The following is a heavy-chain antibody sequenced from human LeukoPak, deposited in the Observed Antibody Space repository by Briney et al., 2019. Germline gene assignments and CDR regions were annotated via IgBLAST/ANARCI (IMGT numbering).Heavy chain of an antibody. CDR1: GFTFSNYG. Sequence: GGSLRLSCAASGFTFSNYGMHWVRQAQGKGLGWVAFIRYDGSNKCYADSVKGRFTISRDNSKNTLYLQMNSLRAEDTAVYYCAKDGTTSTYYYFDYWGQGTLVTVSS. J-gene: IGHJ4*02. CDR3: AKDGTTSTYYYFDY. CDR2: IRYDGSNK. D-gene: IGHD2/OR15-2a*01. V-gene: IGHV3-30*02.